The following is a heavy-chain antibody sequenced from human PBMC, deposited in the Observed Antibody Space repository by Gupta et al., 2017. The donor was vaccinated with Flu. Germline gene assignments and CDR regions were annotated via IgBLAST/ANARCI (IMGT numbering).Heavy chain of an antibody. Sequence: EVQLLESGGGLVQPGGSLRLSCSASGFTFSSYAMSWVRQAPGKGREWVSGISGSGSSTQYADYVKGRFTSSRDNSKNTLYLQMSSLRAEDTAVYYCAKGGGIRDNYGMDGWGIGTTVTVSS. J-gene: IGHJ6*04. CDR1: GFTFSSYA. CDR2: ISGSGSST. CDR3: AKGGGIRDNYGMDG. V-gene: IGHV3-23*01. D-gene: IGHD3-10*01.